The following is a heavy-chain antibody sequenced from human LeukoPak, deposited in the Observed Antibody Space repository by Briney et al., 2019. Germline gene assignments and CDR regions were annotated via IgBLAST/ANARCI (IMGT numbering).Heavy chain of an antibody. CDR1: GFTFSSYS. Sequence: PGGSLRLSCAASGFTFSSYSMNWVRQAPGKGLEWVSSISSSSSYIYYADSVKGRFTISRDNAKNSLYLQMNSLGAEDTAVYYCATSLVPAAPAGDWGQGTLVTVSS. V-gene: IGHV3-21*01. CDR3: ATSLVPAAPAGD. D-gene: IGHD2-2*01. CDR2: ISSSSSYI. J-gene: IGHJ4*02.